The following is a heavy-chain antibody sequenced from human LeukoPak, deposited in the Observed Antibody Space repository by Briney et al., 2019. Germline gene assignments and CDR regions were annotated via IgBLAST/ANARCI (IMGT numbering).Heavy chain of an antibody. CDR1: GGSFSGYY. CDR2: INHSGST. CDR3: ARGRGYNSFDY. Sequence: SETLSLTCAVYGGSFSGYYWSWIRQPPGKGLEWIGEINHSGSTNYNPSLTSRVTISVDTSKNQFSLKLRSVTAADTAVYYCARGRGYNSFDYWGQGTLVTVSS. J-gene: IGHJ4*02. V-gene: IGHV4-34*01. D-gene: IGHD5-24*01.